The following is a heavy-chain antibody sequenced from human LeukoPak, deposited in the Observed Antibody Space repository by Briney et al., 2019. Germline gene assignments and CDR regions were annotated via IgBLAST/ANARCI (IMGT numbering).Heavy chain of an antibody. V-gene: IGHV3-7*01. CDR1: GFTFRSYW. CDR3: ARDVTIFGVVKYFDY. D-gene: IGHD3-3*01. J-gene: IGHJ4*02. CDR2: LKQDGSEK. Sequence: PGGSLRLSCAASGFTFRSYWMSWVRQAPGKGLVWVANLKQDGSEKDYVDSVKGRITISRDNTKNSPDLQMNSLRDEDTAVYYCARDVTIFGVVKYFDYWGQGTLVTVSS.